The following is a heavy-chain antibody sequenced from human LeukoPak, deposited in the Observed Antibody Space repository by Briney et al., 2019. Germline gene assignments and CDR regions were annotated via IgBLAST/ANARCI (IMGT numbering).Heavy chain of an antibody. CDR2: IHASGPT. D-gene: IGHD6-6*01. CDR3: TRHDAGIAARPFDN. J-gene: IGHJ4*02. CDR1: GGSISTYY. Sequence: SETLSLTCTVSGGSISTYYWSWIRRPLGKGLEWIAYIHASGPTNYNPSLKSRITISVDTSKNQFSLKLSSVTAADTAVYYCTRHDAGIAARPFDNWGQGTLVTVSS. V-gene: IGHV4-4*09.